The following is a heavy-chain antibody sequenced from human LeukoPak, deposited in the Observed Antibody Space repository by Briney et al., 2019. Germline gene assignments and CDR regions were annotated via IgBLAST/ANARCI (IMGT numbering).Heavy chain of an antibody. Sequence: GGSLRLSCAASGFTFSSYAMNWVRQAPGQGLEWVSVISSSGSSTYFADSVTGRFTTSRDNSKNTLYLQMNSLRAEDMAVYYCAKASRYSGTSQGDAFDIWGQGTMVTVSS. CDR3: AKASRYSGTSQGDAFDI. D-gene: IGHD2-2*01. V-gene: IGHV3-23*01. J-gene: IGHJ3*02. CDR1: GFTFSSYA. CDR2: ISSSGSST.